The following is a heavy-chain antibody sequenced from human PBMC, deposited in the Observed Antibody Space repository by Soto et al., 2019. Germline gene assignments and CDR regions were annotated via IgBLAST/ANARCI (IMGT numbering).Heavy chain of an antibody. J-gene: IGHJ4*02. CDR2: ISYDGSNK. D-gene: IGHD6-13*01. Sequence: PGGSLRLSCAASGFTFSSYAMHWVRQAPGKGLGWVAVISYDGSNKYYADSVKGRFTISRDNSKNTLYLQMNSLRAEDTAVYYCCLAAAGTYYFDYWGQGTLVTVSS. CDR1: GFTFSSYA. V-gene: IGHV3-30-3*01. CDR3: CLAAAGTYYFDY.